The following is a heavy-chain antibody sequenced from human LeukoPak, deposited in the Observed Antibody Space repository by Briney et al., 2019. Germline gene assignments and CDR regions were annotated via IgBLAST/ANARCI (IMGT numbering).Heavy chain of an antibody. V-gene: IGHV3-30*04. CDR1: GFTFSSYA. J-gene: IGHJ4*02. CDR3: ARLRWYLFDY. CDR2: ISYDGSNK. Sequence: GGSLRLSCAASGFTFSSYAMHWVRQAPGRGLEWVAVISYDGSNKYYADSVKGRFTISRDNSKNTLYLQMNSLRAEDTAVYYCARLRWYLFDYWGQGTLVTVSS. D-gene: IGHD4-23*01.